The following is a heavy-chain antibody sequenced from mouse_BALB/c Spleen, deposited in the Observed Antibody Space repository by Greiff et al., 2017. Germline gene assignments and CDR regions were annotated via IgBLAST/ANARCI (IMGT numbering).Heavy chain of an antibody. V-gene: IGHV5-6-4*01. CDR1: GFTFSSYT. Sequence: EVQLVESGGGLVKPGGSLKLSCAASGFTFSSYTMSWVRQTPEKRLEWVATISSGGSYTYYPDSVKGRFTISRDNAKNTLYLQMSSLKSEDTAMYYCTRDRAARAPCAYWGQGTLVTVSA. CDR3: TRDRAARAPCAY. J-gene: IGHJ3*01. D-gene: IGHD3-1*01. CDR2: ISSGGSYT.